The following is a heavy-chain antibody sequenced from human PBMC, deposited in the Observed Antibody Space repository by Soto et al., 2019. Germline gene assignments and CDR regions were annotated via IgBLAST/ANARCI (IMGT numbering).Heavy chain of an antibody. CDR2: ISYDVTNK. D-gene: IGHD6-19*01. J-gene: IGHJ4*02. V-gene: IGHV3-30*18. CDR3: AKDLRIAVAGTDYFDS. Sequence: QMQLVESGGGAVQPGRSLRLSCAASGFSFSSYGMHWVRQAPGKGLEWVAVISYDVTNKYYADSVKGRFTISRDNSKNTLYLQMNSLRAEDTAVYYCAKDLRIAVAGTDYFDSWGQGTLVTVSS. CDR1: GFSFSSYG.